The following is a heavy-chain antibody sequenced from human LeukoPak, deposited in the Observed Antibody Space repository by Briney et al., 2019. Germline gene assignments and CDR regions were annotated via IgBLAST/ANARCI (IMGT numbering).Heavy chain of an antibody. J-gene: IGHJ4*02. CDR3: ARDLLGAYSSSSERVDY. Sequence: ASVKVSCKASGYTFTGYYMHWVRQAPGQGLEWMGWTNPNSGGTNHAQKFQGRVTMTRDTSISTANMELGRLRSDDTAVYYCARDLLGAYSSSSERVDYWGQGTLVTVSS. CDR2: TNPNSGGT. D-gene: IGHD6-6*01. V-gene: IGHV1-2*02. CDR1: GYTFTGYY.